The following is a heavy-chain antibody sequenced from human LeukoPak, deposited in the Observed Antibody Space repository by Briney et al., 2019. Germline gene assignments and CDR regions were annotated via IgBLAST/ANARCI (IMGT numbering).Heavy chain of an antibody. J-gene: IGHJ4*02. CDR3: ARGSDGRAAAGISDY. CDR1: GYTSTSYG. D-gene: IGHD6-13*01. Sequence: ASVKVSCKASGYTSTSYGISWVRQAPGQGLEWMGWISAYNGNTNYAQKLQGRVTMTTDTSTSTAYMELRSLRSDDTAVYYCARGSDGRAAAGISDYWGQGTLVTVSS. V-gene: IGHV1-18*01. CDR2: ISAYNGNT.